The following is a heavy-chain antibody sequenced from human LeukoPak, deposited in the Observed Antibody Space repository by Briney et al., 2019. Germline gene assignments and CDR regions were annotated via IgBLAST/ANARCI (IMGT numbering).Heavy chain of an antibody. Sequence: GGSLRLSCAASGFTFSDSWMNWVCQAPGKGLEWVATMNQDGDQINYADSVRGRFTISRDNAKNSPYLQMSSLRAEDTAVYYCARDVRFWGQGTLVTVSS. CDR2: MNQDGDQI. CDR3: ARDVRF. V-gene: IGHV3-7*04. CDR1: GFTFSDSW. J-gene: IGHJ4*02.